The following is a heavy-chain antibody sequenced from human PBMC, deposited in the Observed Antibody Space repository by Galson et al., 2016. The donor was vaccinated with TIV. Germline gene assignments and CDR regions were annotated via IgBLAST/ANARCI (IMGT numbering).Heavy chain of an antibody. CDR1: GFTFSSSS. V-gene: IGHV3-21*01. CDR2: ISSSGTYI. D-gene: IGHD1-26*01. CDR3: ARDPDPYVGAKPFDY. J-gene: IGHJ4*02. Sequence: SLRLSCAASGFTFSSSSMNWVRQAPGKGLEWVSSISSSGTYIYYTDSVKGRFSISRDNAKNSLYLQMNSLRAEDMAVYYCARDPDPYVGAKPFDYWGQGTQVTVSS.